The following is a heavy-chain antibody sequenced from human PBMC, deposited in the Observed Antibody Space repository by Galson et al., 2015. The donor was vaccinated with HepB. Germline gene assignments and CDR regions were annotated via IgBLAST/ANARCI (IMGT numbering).Heavy chain of an antibody. D-gene: IGHD6-19*01. J-gene: IGHJ4*02. CDR1: GFTFSTYA. V-gene: IGHV3-23*01. CDR2: ISATDGDT. Sequence: SLRLSCAASGFTFSTYAMHWVRQAPGKGLEWVSSISATDGDTYYAHFVKGRFTVFRDNSKKILYLQLHSLKAEDTAVYFCAKDDGGPGYSVGWSDYWGRGTLVSVSA. CDR3: AKDDGGPGYSVGWSDY.